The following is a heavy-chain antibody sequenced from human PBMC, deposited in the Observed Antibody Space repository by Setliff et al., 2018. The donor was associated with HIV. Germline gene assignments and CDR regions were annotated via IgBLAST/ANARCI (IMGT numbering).Heavy chain of an antibody. Sequence: PSETLSLTCTVTGGSISSGGFYWTWIRQHPGKGLEWIGWIYYSGRTKYNPSLESRVTISVDTSKNQFSLYLQMNSLRAEDMALYYCVRDKWLVPDTFDIWGQGTMVTVS. V-gene: IGHV4-31*03. J-gene: IGHJ3*02. CDR1: GGSISSGGFY. D-gene: IGHD6-19*01. CDR2: IYYSGRT. CDR3: VRDKWLVPDTFDI.